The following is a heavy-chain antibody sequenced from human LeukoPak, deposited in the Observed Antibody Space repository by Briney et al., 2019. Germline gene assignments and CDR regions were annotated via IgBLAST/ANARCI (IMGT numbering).Heavy chain of an antibody. J-gene: IGHJ4*02. CDR2: IGTAGDT. D-gene: IGHD5-12*01. CDR3: VRGTGYSAYDYDFDY. Sequence: GGSLRLSCAASGFTFSSYDMHWVRHATGKGREWVSAIGTAGDTYYPGSVKGRFTISRENAKNSLYLQMNSLRAGDTAVYYCVRGTGYSAYDYDFDYWGRGTLVTVSS. V-gene: IGHV3-13*04. CDR1: GFTFSSYD.